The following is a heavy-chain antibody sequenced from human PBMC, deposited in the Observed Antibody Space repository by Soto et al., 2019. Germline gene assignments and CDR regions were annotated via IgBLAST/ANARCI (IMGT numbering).Heavy chain of an antibody. D-gene: IGHD5-18*01. J-gene: IGHJ4*02. CDR3: ARTAMVTYYFDY. Sequence: PSETLSLTCTVSGGSISSGDYHWSWIRQPPGKGLEWIGYIYYSGSTYYNPSLKSRVTISVDTSKNQFSLKLSSVTAADTAVYYCARTAMVTYYFDYWGQGTLVTVSS. CDR1: GGSISSGDYH. V-gene: IGHV4-30-4*01. CDR2: IYYSGST.